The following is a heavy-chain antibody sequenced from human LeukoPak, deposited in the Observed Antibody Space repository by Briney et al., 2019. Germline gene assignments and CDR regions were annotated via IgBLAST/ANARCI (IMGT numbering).Heavy chain of an antibody. J-gene: IGHJ5*02. Sequence: GGSLRLSCAASGFTFSNYAVHWVRQAPGKGLEWVAVISYDGSNKYYADSVKGRFTISRDNSKNTLYLQMNSLRAEDTAMYYCAKDWVKSLAAADRFDPWGQGTLVTVSS. CDR1: GFTFSNYA. CDR2: ISYDGSNK. CDR3: AKDWVKSLAAADRFDP. V-gene: IGHV3-30*04. D-gene: IGHD6-13*01.